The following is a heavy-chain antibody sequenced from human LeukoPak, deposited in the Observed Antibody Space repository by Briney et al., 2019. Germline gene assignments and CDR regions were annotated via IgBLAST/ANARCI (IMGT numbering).Heavy chain of an antibody. CDR2: NNHSGST. V-gene: IGHV4-34*01. Sequence: SETLSLTCTVSGGSISSYYWSWLRQPPGKGREWLGENNHSGSTNYNPSLKSRVTISVKTSKNQFSLKLHSVHVGEPSGDSCARGPYYDFWSGSGELRDRDFDYWGQGTLVTVSS. CDR1: GGSISSYY. J-gene: IGHJ4*02. D-gene: IGHD3-3*01. CDR3: ARGPYYDFWSGSGELRDRDFDY.